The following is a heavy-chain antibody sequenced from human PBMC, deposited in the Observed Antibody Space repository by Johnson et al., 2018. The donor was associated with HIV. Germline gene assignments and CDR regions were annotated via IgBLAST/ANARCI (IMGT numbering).Heavy chain of an antibody. V-gene: IGHV3-33*01. D-gene: IGHD3-10*01. CDR1: GFTFSTSG. CDR2: MWYDGSNK. J-gene: IGHJ3*02. CDR3: ARDPYGSGPYVAFDI. Sequence: QVQLVESGGAVVQPGRSLRLSCAASGFTFSTSGMHWVRQAPGKGLAWVAVMWYDGSNKYYADSVKGRFTISRDNSKNTLYLQMNSLRAEDTAVYYCARDPYGSGPYVAFDIWGQGTMVTVSS.